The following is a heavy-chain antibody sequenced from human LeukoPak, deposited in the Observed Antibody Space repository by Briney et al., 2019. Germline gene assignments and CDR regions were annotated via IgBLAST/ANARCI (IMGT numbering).Heavy chain of an antibody. D-gene: IGHD1-26*01. Sequence: PSETLSLTCTVPGGSISSYYWSWIRQPAGEGLGWIGRIYTSGSTNYNPSLKSRVTMSVDTFKNQFSLELSSVTAADTGVYYCARDKALGATFYEAFDIWGQGTMVTVSS. CDR3: ARDKALGATFYEAFDI. V-gene: IGHV4-4*07. J-gene: IGHJ3*02. CDR1: GGSISSYY. CDR2: IYTSGST.